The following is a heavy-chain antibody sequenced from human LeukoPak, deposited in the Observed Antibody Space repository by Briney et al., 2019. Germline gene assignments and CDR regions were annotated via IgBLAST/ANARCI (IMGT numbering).Heavy chain of an antibody. D-gene: IGHD2-2*01. CDR3: AKDRRIVVVPAANFDY. V-gene: IGHV3-21*04. Sequence: SLKGRFTVSRDNARNSLYLQMNSLRAEDTAVYYCAKDRRIVVVPAANFDYWGQGTLVTVSS. J-gene: IGHJ4*02.